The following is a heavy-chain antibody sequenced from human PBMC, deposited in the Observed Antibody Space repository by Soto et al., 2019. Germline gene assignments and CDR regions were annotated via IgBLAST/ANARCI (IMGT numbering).Heavy chain of an antibody. CDR3: ARLVRDDILTGYGYFDY. Sequence: SETLSLTCTVSGGSISSYYWSWIRQPPGKGLEWIGYIYYSGSTNYNPSLKSRVTISVDTSKNQFSLKLSSVTAADTAVYYCARLVRDDILTGYGYFDYWGQGTLVTV. V-gene: IGHV4-59*08. CDR1: GGSISSYY. D-gene: IGHD3-9*01. CDR2: IYYSGST. J-gene: IGHJ4*02.